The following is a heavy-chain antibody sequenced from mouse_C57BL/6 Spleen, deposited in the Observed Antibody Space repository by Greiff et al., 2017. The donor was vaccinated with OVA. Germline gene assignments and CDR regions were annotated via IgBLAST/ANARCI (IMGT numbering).Heavy chain of an antibody. CDR3: AREGTGGNFDY. V-gene: IGHV5-16*01. CDR1: GFTFSDYY. D-gene: IGHD4-1*01. Sequence: EVMLVESEGGLVQPGSSMKLSCTASGFTFSDYYMAWVRQVPEKGLEWVANINYDGSSTYYLDSLKSRFIISRDNAKNILYLQMSSLKSEDTATYYCAREGTGGNFDYWGQGTTLTVSS. J-gene: IGHJ2*01. CDR2: INYDGSST.